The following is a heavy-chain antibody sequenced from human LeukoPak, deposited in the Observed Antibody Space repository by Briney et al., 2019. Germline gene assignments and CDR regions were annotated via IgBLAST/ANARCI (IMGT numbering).Heavy chain of an antibody. D-gene: IGHD5-18*01. CDR1: GDSISTYY. CDR3: ARGRWIQLWLPYFDY. CDR2: IDHSGST. J-gene: IGHJ4*02. Sequence: SETLSLTCTVSGDSISTYYWSWIRQPPGKGLEWIGEIDHSGSTNYNPSLKSRVTISVDTSKNQFSLKLSSVTAADTAVYYCARGRWIQLWLPYFDYWGQGTLVTVSS. V-gene: IGHV4-34*01.